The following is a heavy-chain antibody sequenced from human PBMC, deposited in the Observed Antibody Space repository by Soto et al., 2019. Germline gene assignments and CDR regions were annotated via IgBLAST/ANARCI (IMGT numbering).Heavy chain of an antibody. CDR3: ATFRLAVAGPGNWLDP. V-gene: IGHV1-69*06. CDR1: GGTFSSYA. Sequence: QVQLVQSGAEVKKPGSSVKVSCKASGGTFSSYAISWVRQAPGQGLEWMGGIIPIFGTANYAQKFQGRVTITADKSTSTAYMELSSLRSEDTAVYYCATFRLAVAGPGNWLDPWGQGTLVTVSS. J-gene: IGHJ5*02. D-gene: IGHD6-19*01. CDR2: IIPIFGTA.